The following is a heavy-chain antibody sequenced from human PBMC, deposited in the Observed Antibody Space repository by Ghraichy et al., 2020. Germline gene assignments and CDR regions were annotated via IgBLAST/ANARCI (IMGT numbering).Heavy chain of an antibody. CDR1: GFKFTSYT. CDR2: ISASGSYI. V-gene: IGHV3-21*01. CDR3: VRDTYGSSGLNWFDP. J-gene: IGHJ5*02. D-gene: IGHD3-10*01. Sequence: GGSLRLSCAASGFKFTSYTMHWVRQAPGKGLEWVSSISASGSYIFYGDSVKGRFTISRDNAKNSLFLQMNSLRVGDTALYFCVRDTYGSSGLNWFDPWGQGTLVTVSS.